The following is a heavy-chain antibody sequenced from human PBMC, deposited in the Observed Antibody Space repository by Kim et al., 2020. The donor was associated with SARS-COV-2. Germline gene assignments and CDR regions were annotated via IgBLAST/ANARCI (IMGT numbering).Heavy chain of an antibody. CDR3: VKTILGMEVYYGMDV. D-gene: IGHD3-3*01. V-gene: IGHV3-64D*09. Sequence: GGSLRLSCSASGFTFSSYAMHWVRQAPGKGLEYVSAISSNGGSTYYADSVKGRFTISRDNSKNTLYLQMSSLRAEDTAVYYCVKTILGMEVYYGMDVWGQGTTVTVSS. J-gene: IGHJ6*02. CDR1: GFTFSSYA. CDR2: ISSNGGST.